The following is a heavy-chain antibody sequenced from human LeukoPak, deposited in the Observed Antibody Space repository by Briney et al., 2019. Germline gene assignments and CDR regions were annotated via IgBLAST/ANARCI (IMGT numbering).Heavy chain of an antibody. J-gene: IGHJ3*02. Sequence: GGPLSLSCAASGFPFSSYGMTWVRQAPGKGLEWVSAISGTGGSTYYADSVKGRFTISRDNSKNTVSLQMNSLRGEDTAVYYCGREDRIVLGNDALDIWGQGTMVTVSS. CDR1: GFPFSSYG. CDR2: ISGTGGST. CDR3: GREDRIVLGNDALDI. V-gene: IGHV3-23*01. D-gene: IGHD2-8*01.